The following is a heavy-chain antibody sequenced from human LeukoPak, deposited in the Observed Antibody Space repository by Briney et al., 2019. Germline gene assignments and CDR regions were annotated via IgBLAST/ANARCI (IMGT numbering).Heavy chain of an antibody. CDR2: INQDGSQK. Sequence: GGSLRLSCAASGFTFSTYWMSCVRQAPGKGLEWVASINQDGSQKRYVDSVQGRFTISRDNTKNSLFLQMNSLRAEDTAVYYCARLKDDVTKLDYWGQGTLVTVSS. CDR3: ARLKDDVTKLDY. CDR1: GFTFSTYW. D-gene: IGHD2-8*01. V-gene: IGHV3-7*01. J-gene: IGHJ4*02.